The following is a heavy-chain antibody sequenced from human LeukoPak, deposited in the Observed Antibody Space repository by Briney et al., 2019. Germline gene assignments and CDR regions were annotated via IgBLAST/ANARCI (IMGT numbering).Heavy chain of an antibody. V-gene: IGHV1-3*01. D-gene: IGHD1-1*01. CDR3: ARDRGGTGDFDY. Sequence: GASVKLSCKASGYTFTSYAMHWVRRAPGQRLEWMGWINAGHGDTKYSQKFQGRVTIARDTSASTAYMELSSLRSEDTAVYYCARDRGGTGDFDYWGQGTLVTVSS. CDR2: INAGHGDT. J-gene: IGHJ4*02. CDR1: GYTFTSYA.